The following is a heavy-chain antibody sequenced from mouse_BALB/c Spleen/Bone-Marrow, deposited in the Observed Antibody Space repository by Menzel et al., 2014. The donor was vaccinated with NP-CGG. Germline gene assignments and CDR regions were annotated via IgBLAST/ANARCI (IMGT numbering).Heavy chain of an antibody. CDR3: TRSMDFYYAMDY. V-gene: IGHV1-5*01. CDR2: IYPGNSDT. J-gene: IGHJ4*01. CDR1: GYTFTIYW. D-gene: IGHD2-3*01. Sequence: EVQLQQSGTVLARPGASAKMSCKASGYTFTIYWMHWVKQRPGQGLECIGAIYPGNSDTSYNQKFKGKAKLTAVTSTSTAYMKLSSMINEDYAVFYCTRSMDFYYAMDYWGQGTSVTVSS.